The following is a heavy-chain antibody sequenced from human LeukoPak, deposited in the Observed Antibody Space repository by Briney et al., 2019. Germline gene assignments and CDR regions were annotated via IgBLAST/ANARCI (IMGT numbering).Heavy chain of an antibody. D-gene: IGHD2-2*01. CDR3: ARDRGSVSSYYGMDV. CDR2: IIPIFGKA. Sequence: SVKVSCKASGGTFSSYAINWVRQAPGQGLEWMGGIIPIFGKANYAQKFQDRVAITAVESMSTVYMELSSLRSEDTAVYYCARDRGSVSSYYGMDVWGQGTTVTVSS. V-gene: IGHV1-69*13. J-gene: IGHJ6*02. CDR1: GGTFSSYA.